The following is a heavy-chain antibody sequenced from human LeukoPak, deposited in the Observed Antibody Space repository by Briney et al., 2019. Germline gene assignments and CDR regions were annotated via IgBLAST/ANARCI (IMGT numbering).Heavy chain of an antibody. CDR2: IYNGGST. D-gene: IGHD1-26*01. V-gene: IGHV3-66*01. CDR1: GFTVSSNY. CDR3: ARNGRERGYFDY. Sequence: HPGGSLRLSCAASGFTVSSNYMSWVRQAPGEGLEWVSVIYNGGSTYYADSVKGRFTISGDNSKNTLYLQMNSLRAEDTAVYYCARNGRERGYFDYWGQGTLVTVSS. J-gene: IGHJ4*02.